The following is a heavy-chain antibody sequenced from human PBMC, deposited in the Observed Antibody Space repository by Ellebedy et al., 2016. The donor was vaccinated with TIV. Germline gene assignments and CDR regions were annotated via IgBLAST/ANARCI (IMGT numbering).Heavy chain of an antibody. V-gene: IGHV4-4*07. J-gene: IGHJ4*02. CDR3: ARGKNGYNWD. CDR2: IYTSEST. CDR1: GGSLSGYY. Sequence: SETLSLTXSVSGGSLSGYYWSWIRQPAEKGLEWIGRIYTSESTNYNPSLKGRVTMSVDTSKNQFSLKLTSVTAADTAIYYCARGKNGYNWDWGQGTLVTVSS. D-gene: IGHD5-24*01.